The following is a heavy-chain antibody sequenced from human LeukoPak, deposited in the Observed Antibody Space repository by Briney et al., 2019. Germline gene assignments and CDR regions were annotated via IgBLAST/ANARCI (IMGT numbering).Heavy chain of an antibody. CDR1: GGSISSYY. Sequence: SETLSLTCTVSGGSISSYYWSWIRQPPGKGLEWIGYIYYSGSTNYNPSLKSRVTISVNTSKNQFSLKLSSVTPADTAVYYCAREMITFGGVIGTPMAFDIWGQGTMVTVSS. D-gene: IGHD3-16*02. CDR2: IYYSGST. J-gene: IGHJ3*02. CDR3: AREMITFGGVIGTPMAFDI. V-gene: IGHV4-59*01.